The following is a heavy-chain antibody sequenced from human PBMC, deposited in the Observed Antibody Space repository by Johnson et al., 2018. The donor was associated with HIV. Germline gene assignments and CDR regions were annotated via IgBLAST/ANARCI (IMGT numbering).Heavy chain of an antibody. Sequence: MQLVESGGGVVRPGGSLRLSCAASGFTFDDYGMTWVRQAPGKGLEWVSGINWNGGSTGYADSVKGRFTISRDNARNSLYLQMNSLRAEDTALYYCAKDIVGATGAFDIWGQGTMVTVSS. CDR3: AKDIVGATGAFDI. V-gene: IGHV3-20*04. CDR2: INWNGGST. CDR1: GFTFDDYG. D-gene: IGHD1-26*01. J-gene: IGHJ3*02.